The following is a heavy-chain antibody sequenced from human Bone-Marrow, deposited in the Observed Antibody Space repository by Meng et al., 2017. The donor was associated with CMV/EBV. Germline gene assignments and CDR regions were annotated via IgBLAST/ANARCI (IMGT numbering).Heavy chain of an antibody. CDR3: AKDLSGNYGFWSGYYTPDYYYYGMDV. J-gene: IGHJ6*02. D-gene: IGHD3-3*01. CDR1: GYTFINYG. CDR2: ISAYKDNT. V-gene: IGHV1-18*01. Sequence: ASVKVSCKASGYTFINYGISWVRQAPGQGLEWMGWISAYKDNTNYAQKFQDRVTMTTDTSTSTAYLELRSLRSDDTAVYYCAKDLSGNYGFWSGYYTPDYYYYGMDVWGQGTTVTASS.